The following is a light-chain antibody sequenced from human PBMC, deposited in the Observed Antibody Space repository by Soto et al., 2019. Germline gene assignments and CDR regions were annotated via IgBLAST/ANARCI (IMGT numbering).Light chain of an antibody. CDR2: TAT. Sequence: DIQMTQSPSSVSASVGDRVTITCRASQGVSTWLAWYQQKPGKAPNLLIYTATSLQSGVPSRFSGSGSGTDFPPTTNGLQPEDFATYYCQQAASFPITFGQGTRLEIK. V-gene: IGKV1-12*01. J-gene: IGKJ5*01. CDR1: QGVSTW. CDR3: QQAASFPIT.